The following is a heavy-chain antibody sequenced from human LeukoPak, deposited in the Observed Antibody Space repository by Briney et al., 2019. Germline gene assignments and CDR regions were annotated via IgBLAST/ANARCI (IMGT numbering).Heavy chain of an antibody. J-gene: IGHJ4*02. CDR1: GFTFSSYA. CDR2: ISYDGSNI. D-gene: IGHD1-26*01. V-gene: IGHV3-30*01. CDR3: ARRTGATTLDY. Sequence: PGRSLRLSCAASGFTFSSYAIHWVRQAPGQGLEWVAVISYDGSNIYYAESVKGRFTISRDNAKNTLSLQMNSLRAEDTAVYYCARRTGATTLDYWGQGSLVTVSS.